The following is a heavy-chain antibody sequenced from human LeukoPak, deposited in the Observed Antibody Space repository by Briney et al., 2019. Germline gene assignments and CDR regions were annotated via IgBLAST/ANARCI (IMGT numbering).Heavy chain of an antibody. CDR1: GGSISSGGYS. Sequence: SETLSLTCAVSGGSISSGGYSWSWIRQPPGKGLEWIGYIYHSGSTYYNPSLKSRVTISVDRSKNQFSLKLSSVTAADTAVYYCARAVHDYGDYVFDYRGQGTLVTVSS. V-gene: IGHV4-30-2*01. CDR3: ARAVHDYGDYVFDY. CDR2: IYHSGST. D-gene: IGHD4-17*01. J-gene: IGHJ4*02.